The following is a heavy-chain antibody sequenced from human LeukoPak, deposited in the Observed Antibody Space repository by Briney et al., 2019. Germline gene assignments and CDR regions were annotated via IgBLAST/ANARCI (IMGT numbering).Heavy chain of an antibody. D-gene: IGHD3-10*01. CDR3: ARHRILRTVPRGLILSAFVY. CDR2: VFYSGYT. Sequence: PSETLSLTCAVSVDSINSGSSYWGFIRQSPGKGLEWIGSVFYSGYTYYNPSFKSRLTMSVDTSKNEFSLNLKSVTAADTALYFCARHRILRTVPRGLILSAFVYWGQGILVTVSS. CDR1: VDSINSGSSY. J-gene: IGHJ4*01. V-gene: IGHV4-39*01.